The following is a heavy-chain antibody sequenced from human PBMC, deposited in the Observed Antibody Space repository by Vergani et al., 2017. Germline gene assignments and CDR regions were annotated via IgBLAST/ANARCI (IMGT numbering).Heavy chain of an antibody. D-gene: IGHD2-8*01. Sequence: QVQLEESGGGVVQPGRSLRLSCAGSGFTLSSHAMHWVRQAPGKGLEWVAFIWYDGSKEYYADCVKGRFTISRDNSKNTLYLQMNNLRAADTAVYYCARSGYCAHGVCYMTYYYYMDVWGKGTAVTVSS. CDR3: ARSGYCAHGVCYMTYYYYMDV. CDR1: GFTLSSHA. CDR2: IWYDGSKE. V-gene: IGHV3-33*01. J-gene: IGHJ6*03.